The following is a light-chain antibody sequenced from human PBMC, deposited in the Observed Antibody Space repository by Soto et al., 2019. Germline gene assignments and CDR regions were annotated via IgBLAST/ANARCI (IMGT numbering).Light chain of an antibody. J-gene: IGKJ4*01. CDR3: QQYGSSPPLT. CDR1: QSVSSNY. Sequence: EIVLTQSPGTLSLYPGERATLSCRASQSVSSNYLAWYQQKPGQAPGLLIYGASSRATGIPDRFSGSGSGTDFTLTISRLETEDFAVYYCQQYGSSPPLTFGGGTKVEIK. V-gene: IGKV3-20*01. CDR2: GAS.